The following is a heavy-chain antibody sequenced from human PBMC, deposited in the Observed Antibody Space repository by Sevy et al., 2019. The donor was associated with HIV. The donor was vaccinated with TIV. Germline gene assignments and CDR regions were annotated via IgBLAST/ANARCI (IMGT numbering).Heavy chain of an antibody. J-gene: IGHJ6*02. CDR1: GGSISSSSYY. CDR2: IYYSGST. V-gene: IGHV4-39*01. CDR3: AIQSLRYYGMDV. Sequence: SETLSLTCTVSGGSISSSSYYWGWIRRPPGKGLEWIGSIYYSGSTYYNPSLKSRVTISVDTSKNQFSLKLSSVTAADTAVYYCAIQSLRYYGMDVWGQGTTVTVSS.